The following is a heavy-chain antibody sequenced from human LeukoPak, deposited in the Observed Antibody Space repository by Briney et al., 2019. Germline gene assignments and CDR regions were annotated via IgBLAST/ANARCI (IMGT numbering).Heavy chain of an antibody. CDR3: ARAITSRYNWFDP. CDR2: INAGNGNT. V-gene: IGHV1-3*03. Sequence: ASVKVSCKASGYTFTSYAMHWVRQAPGQRLEWMGWINAGNGNTKYSQEFQGRVTITRDTSASTAYMELSSLRSEDMAVYYCARAITSRYNWFDPWGQGTLVTVSS. CDR1: GYTFTSYA. J-gene: IGHJ5*02.